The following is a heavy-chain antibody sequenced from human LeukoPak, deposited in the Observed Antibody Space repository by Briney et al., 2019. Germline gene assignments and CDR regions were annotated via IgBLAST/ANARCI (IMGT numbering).Heavy chain of an antibody. V-gene: IGHV4-59*01. CDR3: AREYYYGSGRPLDY. J-gene: IGHJ4*02. CDR1: GGSISSYY. D-gene: IGHD3-10*01. CDR2: IYYSGST. Sequence: SETLSLTCTVSGGSISSYYWSWVRQPPGKGLEWIGYIYYSGSTNYNPSLKSRVTISADTSKNQFSLKLSSVTAADTAVYYCAREYYYGSGRPLDYWGQGTLVTVSS.